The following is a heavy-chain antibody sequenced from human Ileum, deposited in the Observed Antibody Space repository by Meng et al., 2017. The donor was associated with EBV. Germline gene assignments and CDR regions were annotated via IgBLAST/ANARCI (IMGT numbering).Heavy chain of an antibody. J-gene: IGHJ2*01. V-gene: IGHV4-30-4*01. CDR1: VGSIRRGNYY. CDR3: ARGQKGYFDL. Sequence: HLQMSGPGLLNPAPTLSLTCTFSVGSIRRGNYYWSWIRQPPGKGLEWSGHIYNSGSTYYNPSLKSRITISVDTSKNQFSLKLSSVTAADTAVYYCARGQKGYFDLWGRGTLVTVSS. CDR2: IYNSGST.